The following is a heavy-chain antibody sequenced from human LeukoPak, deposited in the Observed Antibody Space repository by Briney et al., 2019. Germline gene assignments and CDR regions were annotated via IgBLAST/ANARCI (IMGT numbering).Heavy chain of an antibody. CDR1: GYTFTSYD. Sequence: ASVKVSCKASGYTFTSYDINWVRQATGQGLEWMGWMNPNSGNTGYAQKFQGRVTMTRNTSISTAYMELSSLRSEDTAVYYCAIIPYDGTVLLWFGDQQGYWGQGTLVTVSS. J-gene: IGHJ4*02. CDR2: MNPNSGNT. CDR3: AIIPYDGTVLLWFGDQQGY. V-gene: IGHV1-8*01. D-gene: IGHD3-10*01.